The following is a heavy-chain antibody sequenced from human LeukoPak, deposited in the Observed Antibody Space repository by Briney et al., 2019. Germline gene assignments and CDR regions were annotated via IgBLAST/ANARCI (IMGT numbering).Heavy chain of an antibody. J-gene: IGHJ4*01. V-gene: IGHV1-2*02. Sequence: ASVKVSCKASGYSFTGNYLYWVRQAPGQGLEWMGWINPHSGVTSSAQKFEGRVTMTRDTSISTAFMELTSLTPDDTAVYYCARASVNSGAYWGLGTLVTVPS. CDR2: INPHSGVT. CDR3: ARASVNSGAY. D-gene: IGHD3-10*01. CDR1: GYSFTGNY.